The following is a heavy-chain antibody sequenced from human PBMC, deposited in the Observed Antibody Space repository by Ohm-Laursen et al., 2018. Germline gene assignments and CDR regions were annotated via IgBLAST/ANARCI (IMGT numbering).Heavy chain of an antibody. CDR2: ISYSGST. CDR1: GGSITSSPYY. D-gene: IGHD1-26*01. V-gene: IGHV4-39*07. Sequence: SDTLSLTCTVSGGSITSSPYYWGWIRQPPGKGLEWIGSISYSGSTYYSPSLKSRVTISVDTSKNQFSLKLSSVTAADTAVYYCAGRATRFDYWGQGTLVTVSS. CDR3: AGRATRFDY. J-gene: IGHJ4*02.